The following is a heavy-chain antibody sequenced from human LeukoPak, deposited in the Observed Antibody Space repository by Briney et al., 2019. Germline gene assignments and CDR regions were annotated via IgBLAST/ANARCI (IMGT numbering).Heavy chain of an antibody. CDR2: LYSGGTA. J-gene: IGHJ4*02. D-gene: IGHD6-13*01. CDR3: ARDIVSAAALPAGLIGTI. CDR1: GFTVSSNY. Sequence: GGSLRLSCAASGFTVSSNYMSWVRQAPGMGLEWVAVLYSGGTANYAESVEGRFTITRDNSKNTLYLQMNSLRAEDTAVYYCARDIVSAAALPAGLIGTIWGQGTLVTVSS. V-gene: IGHV3-66*01.